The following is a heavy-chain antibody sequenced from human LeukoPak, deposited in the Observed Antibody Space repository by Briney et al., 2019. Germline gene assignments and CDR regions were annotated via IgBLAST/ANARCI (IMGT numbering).Heavy chain of an antibody. D-gene: IGHD3-10*01. Sequence: PSETLSLTCTVSDYSISSSYYWGWIRQPPGKGLEWIGSIYYSGITYHNPSLKSRVTISVNTSNNQFPLKLGSVTAADTAVYFCARHQEGMVRGVLYYMDVWGKGTTVIISS. CDR1: DYSISSSYY. CDR2: IYYSGIT. J-gene: IGHJ6*03. V-gene: IGHV4-39*01. CDR3: ARHQEGMVRGVLYYMDV.